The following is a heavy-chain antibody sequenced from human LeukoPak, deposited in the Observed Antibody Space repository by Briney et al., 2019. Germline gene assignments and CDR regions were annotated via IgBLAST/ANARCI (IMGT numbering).Heavy chain of an antibody. CDR2: ISDGGGST. J-gene: IGHJ4*02. V-gene: IGHV3-23*01. CDR1: GFTFSSYA. CDR3: AKDSSASSYCGGGTCYSNY. Sequence: GGSLRLSCAASGFTFSSYAMSWVRQAPGKGLEWVSAISDGGGSTYYADSVKGRFTISRDNSKNTLYLQMNSLRTEDTAVYYCAKDSSASSYCGGGTCYSNYWGQGTLVTVSS. D-gene: IGHD2-15*01.